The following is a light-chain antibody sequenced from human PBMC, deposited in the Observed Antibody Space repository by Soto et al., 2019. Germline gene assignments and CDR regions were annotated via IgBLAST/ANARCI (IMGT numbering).Light chain of an antibody. Sequence: QSALTQPRSVSGSPGQSVTISCTGTSSDVGGYNYVSWYQQYPGRAPKLMIYEVTKRPSGVPDRFSGSKSGNTASLTVSGLQAEDEADYYCSSYAASNNFYFVFGGGTKLTVL. CDR3: SSYAASNNFYFV. J-gene: IGLJ3*02. CDR2: EVT. V-gene: IGLV2-8*01. CDR1: SSDVGGYNY.